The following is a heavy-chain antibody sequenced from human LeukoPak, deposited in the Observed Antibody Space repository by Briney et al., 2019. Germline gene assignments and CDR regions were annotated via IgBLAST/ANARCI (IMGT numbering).Heavy chain of an antibody. D-gene: IGHD6-6*01. CDR3: ARQARRGSSPDC. CDR2: IYPGDSDT. CDR1: GYSFTSYW. J-gene: IGHJ4*02. V-gene: IGHV5-51*01. Sequence: GESLKISSQGSGYSFTSYWIGWVRPMPGKGLEWMGSIYPGDSDTRYSPSFQGQVTISADKSISTAYLQWSTLKASDTAMYYCARQARRGSSPDCWGQGTLVTVSS.